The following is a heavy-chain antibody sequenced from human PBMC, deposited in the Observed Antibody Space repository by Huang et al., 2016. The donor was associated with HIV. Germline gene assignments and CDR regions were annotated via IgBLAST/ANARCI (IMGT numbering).Heavy chain of an antibody. CDR1: GYTFTDYF. D-gene: IGHD2-15*01. V-gene: IGHV1-2*02. CDR3: ARTPYSGSHPDY. J-gene: IGHJ4*02. CDR2: INPLRGVT. Sequence: QVQLVQSGGEVKKPGASVKVSCRTSGYTFTDYFVHWVRQAPGQGLQWMGSINPLRGVTNYAQKFQGRGTMNRDTSMRTVYMELNRLRSDDTALYYCARTPYSGSHPDYWGQGTLVTVSS.